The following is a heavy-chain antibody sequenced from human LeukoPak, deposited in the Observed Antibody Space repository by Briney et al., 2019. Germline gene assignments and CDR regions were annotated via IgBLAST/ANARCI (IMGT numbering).Heavy chain of an antibody. CDR3: AKVGVTSCYLCIDY. J-gene: IGHJ4*02. V-gene: IGHV3-23*01. D-gene: IGHD2-2*01. CDR2: ISGSGGST. Sequence: PGGSLRLSCAASGFTFSSYAMSWVRQAPGKGLEWVSAISGSGGSTYYADSVKGRFTISGDNSKNTLYLQMNSLRAEDTAVYYCAKVGVTSCYLCIDYWGQGTLVTVSS. CDR1: GFTFSSYA.